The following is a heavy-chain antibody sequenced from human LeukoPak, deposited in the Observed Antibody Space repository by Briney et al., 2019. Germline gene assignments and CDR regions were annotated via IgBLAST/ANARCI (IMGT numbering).Heavy chain of an antibody. J-gene: IGHJ4*02. CDR2: INYSGST. CDR1: GGSISSSSYY. V-gene: IGHV4-39*07. D-gene: IGHD3-22*01. CDR3: ARSYDTSGYYFRY. Sequence: SETLSLTCTVSGGSISSSSYYWGWIRQPPGEGLEWIGSINYSGSTYYNPSLKSRVTISVDTSKNQFSLKLSSVTAADTAVYYCARSYDTSGYYFRYWGQGTLVTVSS.